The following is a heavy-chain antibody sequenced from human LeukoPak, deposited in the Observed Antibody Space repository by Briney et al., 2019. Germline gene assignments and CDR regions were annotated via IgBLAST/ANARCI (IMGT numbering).Heavy chain of an antibody. CDR3: ARVSSGYSSSWYRSFSYYYYMDV. Sequence: PSETLSLTCTVSGYSISSGYYWGWIRQPPGKGLEWIGYIYYSGSTNYNPSLKSRVTISVDTSKNQFSLKLSSVTAADTAVYYCARVSSGYSSSWYRSFSYYYYMDVWGKGTTVTVSS. CDR2: IYYSGST. J-gene: IGHJ6*03. D-gene: IGHD6-13*01. CDR1: GYSISSGYY. V-gene: IGHV4-61*01.